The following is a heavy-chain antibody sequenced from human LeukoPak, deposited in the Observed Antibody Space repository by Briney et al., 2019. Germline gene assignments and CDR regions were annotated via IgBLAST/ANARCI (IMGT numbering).Heavy chain of an antibody. Sequence: GGSLRLSCAASGFTISSYAMSWVRQAPGKGLEWVSAISGSGGSTYYADSVKGRFTISRDNSKNTLYLQMNSLRAEDTAVYYCAKGYYSSGWYYFDYWGQGTLVTVSS. D-gene: IGHD6-19*01. CDR1: GFTISSYA. J-gene: IGHJ4*02. V-gene: IGHV3-23*01. CDR2: ISGSGGST. CDR3: AKGYYSSGWYYFDY.